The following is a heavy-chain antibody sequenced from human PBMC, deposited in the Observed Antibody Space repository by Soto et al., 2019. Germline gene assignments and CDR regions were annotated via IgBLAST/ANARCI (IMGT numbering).Heavy chain of an antibody. J-gene: IGHJ6*03. CDR1: SGSISSSNW. Sequence: QVQLQESGPGLVKPSGTLSLTCAVSSGSISSSNWWSWVRQPPGKGLEWIGEIYHSGSTNYNPSLKRRVPISVDKSKNQFSLKVSSVLAADAAVYYCARRGRGYYCYFFDVWGKGTTGTVSS. D-gene: IGHD3-16*01. CDR2: IYHSGST. CDR3: ARRGRGYYCYFFDV. V-gene: IGHV4-4*02.